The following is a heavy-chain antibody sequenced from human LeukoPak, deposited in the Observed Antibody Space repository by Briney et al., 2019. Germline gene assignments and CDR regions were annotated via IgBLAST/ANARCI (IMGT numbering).Heavy chain of an antibody. V-gene: IGHV3-48*01. CDR2: ITTTGRTI. D-gene: IGHD5-24*01. J-gene: IGHJ4*02. CDR3: ARDRDRYFDH. Sequence: GGSLRLSCVASGFTFSSTTFNWVRQAPGKGLEWLSYITTTGRTISYADSAKGRFTMSRDNAKNSLYLQLSSLRAEDTAMYYCARDRDRYFDHWGQGTLVTVSS. CDR1: GFTFSSTT.